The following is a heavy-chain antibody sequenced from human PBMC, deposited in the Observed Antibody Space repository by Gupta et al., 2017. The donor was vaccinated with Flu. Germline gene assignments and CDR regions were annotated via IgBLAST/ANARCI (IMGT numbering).Heavy chain of an antibody. Sequence: AMSWIRQGPGKGLEWVSAISGSGNSTYYTESVKGRFTISRDNSKNTLYLQMNSLRGDDAAVYYCASDSSDCGGDCYSGNWGQGTPVTVSS. V-gene: IGHV3-23*01. CDR1: A. CDR2: ISGSGNST. J-gene: IGHJ4*02. D-gene: IGHD2-21*01. CDR3: ASDSSDCGGDCYSGN.